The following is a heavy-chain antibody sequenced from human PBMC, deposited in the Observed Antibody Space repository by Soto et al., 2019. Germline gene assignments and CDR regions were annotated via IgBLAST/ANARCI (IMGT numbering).Heavy chain of an antibody. CDR1: GFTFSSYG. CDR3: AKDSLDYGYYYYGMDV. V-gene: IGHV3-30*18. D-gene: IGHD4-17*01. Sequence: SLRLSCAASGFTFSSYGMHWVRQAPGKGLEWVAVISYDGSNKYYADSVKGRFTISRDNSKNTLYLQMNSLRAEDTAVYYCAKDSLDYGYYYYGMDVWGQGTAVTVSS. J-gene: IGHJ6*02. CDR2: ISYDGSNK.